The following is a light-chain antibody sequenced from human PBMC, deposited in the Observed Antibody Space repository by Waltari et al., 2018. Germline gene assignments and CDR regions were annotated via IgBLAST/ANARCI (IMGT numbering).Light chain of an antibody. CDR2: NAS. V-gene: IGKV3-11*01. Sequence: EIVLTQSPATLSFSPGERATLSCRASPGVSSYLAWYQQKPGQAPRLLISNASIRATGIPARFSGSGSGTDFTLASSSLEPEDFAVYHCQQRGNSPTTFGQGTRLEIK. CDR3: QQRGNSPTT. J-gene: IGKJ5*01. CDR1: PGVSSY.